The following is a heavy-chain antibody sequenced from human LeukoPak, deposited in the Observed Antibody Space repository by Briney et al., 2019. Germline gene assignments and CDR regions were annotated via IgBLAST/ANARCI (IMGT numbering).Heavy chain of an antibody. V-gene: IGHV4-59*01. J-gene: IGHJ6*03. D-gene: IGHD3-22*01. CDR3: ARGSYYYDSSGYYDYYYYYMDV. Sequence: SSETLSLTCTVSGGSISSYYWSWIRQPPGKGLEWIGYIYYSGSTNYNPSLKSRVTISVDTSKNQFSLKLSSVTAADTAVYYCARGSYYYDSSGYYDYYYYYMDVWGKGTTVTVSS. CDR1: GGSISSYY. CDR2: IYYSGST.